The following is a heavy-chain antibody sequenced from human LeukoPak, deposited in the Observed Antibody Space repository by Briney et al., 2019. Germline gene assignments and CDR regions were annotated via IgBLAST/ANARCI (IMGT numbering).Heavy chain of an antibody. CDR2: LFYNGNT. V-gene: IGHV4-59*01. CDR3: ARDQGWGDWYFDL. J-gene: IGHJ2*01. D-gene: IGHD3-10*01. CDR1: GGSIRSSY. Sequence: SETLSLTCTVSGGSIRSSYWNWIRQPPGKGLEWIGYLFYNGNTNYNSSLKSRVTISVDTSKNQFSLKLNSLTAADTAVYFCARDQGWGDWYFDLWGRGTLVTVSS.